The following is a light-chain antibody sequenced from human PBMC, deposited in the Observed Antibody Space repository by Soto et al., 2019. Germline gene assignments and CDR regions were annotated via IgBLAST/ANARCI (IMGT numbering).Light chain of an antibody. Sequence: DIQMTQSPSTLSASVGDRVTITCRASQSISTWLAWYQQKPGKAPKLLIYDASSLESGVPSRFSGSGSGTEFTLTISSLQPEDFASYYCQQYNSYWCTFGQWTKVDI. CDR1: QSISTW. CDR3: QQYNSYWCT. CDR2: DAS. V-gene: IGKV1-5*01. J-gene: IGKJ1*01.